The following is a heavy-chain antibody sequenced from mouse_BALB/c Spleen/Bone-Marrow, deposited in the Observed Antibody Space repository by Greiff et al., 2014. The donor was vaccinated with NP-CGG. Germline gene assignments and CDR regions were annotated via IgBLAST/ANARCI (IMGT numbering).Heavy chain of an antibody. CDR2: ISYSGNT. J-gene: IGHJ2*01. D-gene: IGHD2-4*01. CDR3: ARYDYDGVDY. CDR1: GYSITSGYA. V-gene: IGHV3-2*02. Sequence: ESGPGLVKPSQSLSLTCTVTGYSITSGYAWNWIRQFPGNKLEWMGYISYSGNTSYNPSLKSRISITRDTSKNQFFLQLNSVTTEDTATYYCARYDYDGVDYWGQGTTLTVSS.